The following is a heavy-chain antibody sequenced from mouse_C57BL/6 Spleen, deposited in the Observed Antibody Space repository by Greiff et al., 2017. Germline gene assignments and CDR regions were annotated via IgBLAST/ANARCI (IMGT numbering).Heavy chain of an antibody. J-gene: IGHJ2*01. CDR3: RIYYDYDEKGLDD. Sequence: QVQLQQSGAELARPGASVKLSCKASGYTFTSYGISWVKQRTGQGLEWIGEIYPRSGNTYYNEKFKGKATLTADKSSSTAYMELRSLTSEDSAVYFCRIYYDYDEKGLDDWGQGTTLTVSS. D-gene: IGHD2-4*01. V-gene: IGHV1-81*01. CDR2: IYPRSGNT. CDR1: GYTFTSYG.